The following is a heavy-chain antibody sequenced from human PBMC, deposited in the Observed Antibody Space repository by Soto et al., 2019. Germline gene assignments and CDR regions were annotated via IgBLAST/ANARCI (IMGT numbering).Heavy chain of an antibody. Sequence: VKVSCKASGGTFSSYAISWVRQAPGQGLEWMGGIIPIFGTANYAQKFQGRATITADESTSTAYMELSSLRSEDTAVYYCARDRYSSGWTDRYGMDVRGQGTTVTVSS. CDR2: IIPIFGTA. J-gene: IGHJ6*02. CDR1: GGTFSSYA. D-gene: IGHD6-19*01. V-gene: IGHV1-69*01. CDR3: ARDRYSSGWTDRYGMDV.